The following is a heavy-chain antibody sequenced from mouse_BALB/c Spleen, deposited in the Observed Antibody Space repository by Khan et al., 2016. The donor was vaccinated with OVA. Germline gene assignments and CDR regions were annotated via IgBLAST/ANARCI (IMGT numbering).Heavy chain of an antibody. Sequence: QIQLVQSGPELKKPGETVKISCKASGYTFTNYVMNWVKQAPGKGLKWMGWINTYTGEPTYSDDFKGRFAFSLETSASTAYLQINNLKKEDTATYFCARGNRDFDCWGQGTTLTVSS. CDR3: ARGNRDFDC. J-gene: IGHJ2*01. V-gene: IGHV9-3-1*01. CDR2: INTYTGEP. D-gene: IGHD2-1*01. CDR1: GYTFTNYV.